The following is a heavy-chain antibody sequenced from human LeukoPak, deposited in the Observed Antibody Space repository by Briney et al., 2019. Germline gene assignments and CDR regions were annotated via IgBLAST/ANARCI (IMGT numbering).Heavy chain of an antibody. D-gene: IGHD3-10*01. Sequence: GASVKVSCKASGYTFTGYYMHWVRQAPGQGLEWMGWTNPNSGGTNYAQKFQGRVTMTRDTSISTAYMELSRLRSDDTAVYYCASPNYYGSGSRPNDAFDIWGQGTMVTVSS. CDR1: GYTFTGYY. CDR3: ASPNYYGSGSRPNDAFDI. CDR2: TNPNSGGT. J-gene: IGHJ3*02. V-gene: IGHV1-2*02.